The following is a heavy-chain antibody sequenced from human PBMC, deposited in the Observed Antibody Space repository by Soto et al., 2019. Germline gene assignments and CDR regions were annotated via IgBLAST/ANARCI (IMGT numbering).Heavy chain of an antibody. Sequence: XGTLSLTCTVSGASISGFYWSWIRKSSGKGLEWIGRIYATGTTDYNPSLKSRVMMSVDTSKKQFSLKLRSVTAADTAVYYCVRDGTKTLRDWFDPWGQGISVTVSS. V-gene: IGHV4-4*07. D-gene: IGHD1-1*01. CDR1: GASISGFY. J-gene: IGHJ5*02. CDR3: VRDGTKTLRDWFDP. CDR2: IYATGTT.